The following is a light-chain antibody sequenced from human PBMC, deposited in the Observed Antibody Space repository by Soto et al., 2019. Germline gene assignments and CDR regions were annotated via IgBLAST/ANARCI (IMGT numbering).Light chain of an antibody. CDR1: QSISSW. CDR3: QQAYSFPIT. V-gene: IGKV1-5*03. J-gene: IGKJ5*01. Sequence: DIQMTQSPSTLSASVGDRVTITCRASQSISSWLAWYQQKPGKAPKLLIYKASNLESGVPARFSGTGSGTDFTLSINSLQPEDFATYYCQQAYSFPITFGQGTRLEIK. CDR2: KAS.